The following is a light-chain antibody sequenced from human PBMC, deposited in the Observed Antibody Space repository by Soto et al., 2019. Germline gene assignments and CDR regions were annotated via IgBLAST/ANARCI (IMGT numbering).Light chain of an antibody. CDR3: QQYSPNSYS. Sequence: DIQMTQSPSTLSASIGDRVTITCRASQSTTGWLAWYQQKPGKAPKLLIYGTSSLETGVPSRFSGSGSGTEFTLTITYLQPDDFATYYCQQYSPNSYSFGRGTKLEIK. V-gene: IGKV1-5*03. J-gene: IGKJ2*03. CDR1: QSTTGW. CDR2: GTS.